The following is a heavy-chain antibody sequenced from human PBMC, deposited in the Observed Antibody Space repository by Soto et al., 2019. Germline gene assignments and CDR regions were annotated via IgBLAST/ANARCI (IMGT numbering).Heavy chain of an antibody. CDR1: GYTFTSYG. V-gene: IGHV1-18*04. CDR2: ISAYNGNT. J-gene: IGHJ6*02. CDR3: AREYSAVAPFLTYYYYYYGMDV. Sequence: QVQLVQSGAEVKKPGASVKVSCKASGYTFTSYGISWVRQAPGQGLEWMGWISAYNGNTNYAQKLQGRVTITTDTSTSTAYMELRSLRSDDTAVYYCAREYSAVAPFLTYYYYYYGMDVWGQGTTVTVSS. D-gene: IGHD6-19*01.